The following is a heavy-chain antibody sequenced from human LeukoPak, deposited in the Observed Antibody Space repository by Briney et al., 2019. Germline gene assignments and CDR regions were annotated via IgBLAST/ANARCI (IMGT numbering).Heavy chain of an antibody. D-gene: IGHD2-15*01. CDR3: ARAPVAATLYFDY. Sequence: GGSLRLSGAASGFTFSGYSMNWVRQAPGKGLEWVSSISSSSSYIYYADSVKGRFTISRDNAKNSLYLQMNSLRAEDTAVYYCARAPVAATLYFDYWGQGTLVTVSS. J-gene: IGHJ4*02. V-gene: IGHV3-21*01. CDR2: ISSSSSYI. CDR1: GFTFSGYS.